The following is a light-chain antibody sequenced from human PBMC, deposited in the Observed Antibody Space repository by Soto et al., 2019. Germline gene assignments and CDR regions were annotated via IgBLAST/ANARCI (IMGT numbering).Light chain of an antibody. J-gene: IGKJ4*01. CDR2: AAS. V-gene: IGKV1-9*01. CDR3: QQLNSYPLT. CDR1: QGISTF. Sequence: DIQLTQSPSFLSASVGDRVTITCRASQGISTFLAWYQQKPGKAPKLLIYAASILQSGVPSRFRGSGSGTDFILTISRLQPEDFATYFCQQLNSYPLTFGGGTKVDIK.